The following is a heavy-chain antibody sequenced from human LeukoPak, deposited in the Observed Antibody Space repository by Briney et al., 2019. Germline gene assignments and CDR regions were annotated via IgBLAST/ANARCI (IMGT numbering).Heavy chain of an antibody. V-gene: IGHV5-51*01. Sequence: GESLKISCKGSGYSFTSYWIGWVRQMPGKGLEWMGIICPGDSDTRYNPSFQGQVTISADKSISTAYLQWSSLKASDTAMYYCAREAYYYDSSGINDAFDIWGQGTMVTVSS. CDR3: AREAYYYDSSGINDAFDI. CDR1: GYSFTSYW. D-gene: IGHD3-22*01. CDR2: ICPGDSDT. J-gene: IGHJ3*02.